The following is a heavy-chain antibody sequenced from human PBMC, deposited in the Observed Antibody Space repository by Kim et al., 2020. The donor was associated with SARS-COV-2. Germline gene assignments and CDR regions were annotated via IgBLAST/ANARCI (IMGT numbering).Heavy chain of an antibody. CDR3: ARFLTEGDYYDSSGYYVDY. CDR1: GGSISSGGYY. J-gene: IGHJ4*02. Sequence: SETLSLTCTVSGGSISSGGYYWSWIRQHPGKGLEWIGYIYYSGSTYYNPSLKSRVTISVDTSKNQFSLKLSSVTAADTAVYYCARFLTEGDYYDSSGYYVDYWGQGTLVTVSS. CDR2: IYYSGST. D-gene: IGHD3-22*01. V-gene: IGHV4-31*03.